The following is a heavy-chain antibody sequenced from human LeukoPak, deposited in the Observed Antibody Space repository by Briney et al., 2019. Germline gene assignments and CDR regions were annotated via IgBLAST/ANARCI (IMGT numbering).Heavy chain of an antibody. Sequence: GASVKVSCKASGYTFTGYGISWVRQAPGQGLEWMGWISAYNGDTNYAQKLQARVTMTTDTSTNTAYMELRSLRSDDTAVYYCARGLQENLAWLQAFSAFDIWGQGTMVTVSS. CDR1: GYTFTGYG. V-gene: IGHV1-18*01. D-gene: IGHD6-19*01. CDR2: ISAYNGDT. J-gene: IGHJ3*02. CDR3: ARGLQENLAWLQAFSAFDI.